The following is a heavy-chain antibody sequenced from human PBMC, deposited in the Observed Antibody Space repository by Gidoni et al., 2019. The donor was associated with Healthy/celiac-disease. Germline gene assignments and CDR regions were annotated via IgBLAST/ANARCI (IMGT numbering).Heavy chain of an antibody. CDR3: ARPASGSSWSYFDY. Sequence: EVQLVQSGAEVKQPGESLKISCTCSGYSFTSYWIGCVRHMPGKGLERMGIIYPGDSDTRYSPSFQGQVTISADKSISTAYLQWSSLKASDTAMYYCARPASGSSWSYFDYWGQGTLVTVSS. V-gene: IGHV5-51*01. J-gene: IGHJ4*02. CDR2: IYPGDSDT. D-gene: IGHD6-13*01. CDR1: GYSFTSYW.